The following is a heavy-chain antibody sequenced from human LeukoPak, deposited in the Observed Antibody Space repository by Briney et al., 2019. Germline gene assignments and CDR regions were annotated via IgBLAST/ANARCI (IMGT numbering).Heavy chain of an antibody. V-gene: IGHV3-21*04. Sequence: GGSLRLSCAASGFTFSSYSMNWVRQAPGKGLEWVSSISSSSSYIYYADSVKGRFTISRDNAKNSLYLQMNSLGAEDTAVYYCARDFRGSVDAFDIWGQGTMVAVSS. CDR1: GFTFSSYS. J-gene: IGHJ3*02. CDR2: ISSSSSYI. CDR3: ARDFRGSVDAFDI.